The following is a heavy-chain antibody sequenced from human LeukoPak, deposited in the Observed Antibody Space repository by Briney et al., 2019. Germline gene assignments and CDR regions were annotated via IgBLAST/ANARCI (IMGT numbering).Heavy chain of an antibody. CDR3: ARRGGSYGDYYFDY. CDR1: GGSISSYY. J-gene: IGHJ4*02. D-gene: IGHD1-26*01. V-gene: IGHV4-4*09. CDR2: IYTSGST. Sequence: SETLSLTCTVSGGSISSYYWSWIRQPPGKGPEWIWYIYTSGSTNYNPSLKSRVTISVDTSKNQFSQKLSSVTAADTAVYYCARRGGSYGDYYFDYWGQGTLVTVSS.